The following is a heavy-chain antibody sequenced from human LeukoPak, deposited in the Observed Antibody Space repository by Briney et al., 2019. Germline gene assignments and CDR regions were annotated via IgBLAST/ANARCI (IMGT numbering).Heavy chain of an antibody. J-gene: IGHJ6*02. CDR2: IYYSGST. CDR3: ARLRFTDYYYYGMDV. D-gene: IGHD3-10*01. V-gene: IGHV4-59*08. CDR1: GGSISSYY. Sequence: SETLSLTCTVPGGSISSYYWSWIRQPPGKGLEWIGYIYYSGSTNYNPSLKSRVTISVDTSKNQFSLKLSSVTAADTAVYYCARLRFTDYYYYGMDVWGQGTTVTVSS.